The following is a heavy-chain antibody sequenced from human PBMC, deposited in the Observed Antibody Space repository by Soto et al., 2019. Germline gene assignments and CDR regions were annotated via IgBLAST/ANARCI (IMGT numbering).Heavy chain of an antibody. CDR2: IMRGSSYI. J-gene: IGHJ6*04. CDR1: GFTLSSYD. V-gene: IGHV3-21*05. D-gene: IGHD2-8*02. CDR3: ARVSCCGLDQYWYMDV. Sequence: PGGSLRLSCAASGFTLSSYDTIWVRQAPGKGLEWISHIMRGSSYISNADSVKGRFTISRDDATNSLSLQMNSLRAEDTAVYYCARVSCCGLDQYWYMDVWGKGTTVTVSS.